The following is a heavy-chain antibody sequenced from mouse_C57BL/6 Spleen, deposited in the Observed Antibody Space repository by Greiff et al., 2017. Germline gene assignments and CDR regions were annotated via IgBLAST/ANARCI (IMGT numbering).Heavy chain of an antibody. CDR2: ISYDGSN. Sequence: EVQLQQSGPGLVKPSQSLSLTCSVTGYSITSGYYWNWIRQFPGNKLEWMGYISYDGSNNYNPSLKNRISITRDTSKNQFYLKLNSVTTEDTATYYCARDILPELCDYWGQGTTLTVSS. J-gene: IGHJ2*01. D-gene: IGHD1-1*01. CDR3: ARDILPELCDY. CDR1: GYSITSGYY. V-gene: IGHV3-6*01.